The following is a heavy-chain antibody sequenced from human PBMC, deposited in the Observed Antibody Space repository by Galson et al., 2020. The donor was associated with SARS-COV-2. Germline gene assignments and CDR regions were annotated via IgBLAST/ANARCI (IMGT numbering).Heavy chain of an antibody. CDR1: DGPMSSYY. Sequence: SQTLSLTCTVSDGPMSSYYWNWIRQPPGKGLEWIGYISYSGNTNYNPSLKSRLTMSVDLSKNQFSLNLSSVTAADTAVYFCARDPAPLYGDNFYYAMDVWGQGTTVTVSS. J-gene: IGHJ6*02. CDR3: ARDPAPLYGDNFYYAMDV. D-gene: IGHD4-17*01. CDR2: ISYSGNT. V-gene: IGHV4-59*01.